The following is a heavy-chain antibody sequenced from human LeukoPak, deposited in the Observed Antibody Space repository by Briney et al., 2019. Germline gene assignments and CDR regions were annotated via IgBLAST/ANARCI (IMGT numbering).Heavy chain of an antibody. CDR1: GGSISGYY. J-gene: IGHJ4*02. CDR3: ARHYYDSSGYYYFDY. Sequence: PSETLSLTCTVSGGSISGYYWSWLRQPPGKGLVYMGYIYYSGSTDYNPSLESRITISVDTSKNQFSLKLSSVTAADTAVYYCARHYYDSSGYYYFDYWGQGTLVTVSS. V-gene: IGHV4-59*08. CDR2: IYYSGST. D-gene: IGHD3-22*01.